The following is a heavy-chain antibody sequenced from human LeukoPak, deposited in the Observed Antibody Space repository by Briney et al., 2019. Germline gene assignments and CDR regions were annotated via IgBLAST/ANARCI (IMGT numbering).Heavy chain of an antibody. CDR1: GFTFSSYG. CDR3: ARVAAAGSEYFQH. V-gene: IGHV3-33*01. CDR2: IWYDGSNK. D-gene: IGHD6-13*01. Sequence: GGSLRLSCAASGFTFSSYGMHWVRQAPGKGLEWVAVIWYDGSNKYYADSVKGRFTISRDNSKNTLYLQMNSLRAEDTAVYYCARVAAAGSEYFQHWGQGTLVAVSS. J-gene: IGHJ1*01.